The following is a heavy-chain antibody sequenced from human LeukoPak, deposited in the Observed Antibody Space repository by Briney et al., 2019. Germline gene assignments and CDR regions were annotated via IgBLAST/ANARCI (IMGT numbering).Heavy chain of an antibody. V-gene: IGHV1-18*01. CDR2: ISSDNGIP. CDR1: GDTNNRFG. CDR3: VNVAKGRFLFYYMDV. J-gene: IGHJ6*03. D-gene: IGHD3-10*01. Sequence: ASVKVSCKASGDTNNRFGVSWVRQAPGQGLEWIGWISSDNGIPRYAGKFQGRVTITSDKSTTTAYLDVRSLRSDDTAVYFCVNVAKGRFLFYYMDVWGKGTTVTVSS.